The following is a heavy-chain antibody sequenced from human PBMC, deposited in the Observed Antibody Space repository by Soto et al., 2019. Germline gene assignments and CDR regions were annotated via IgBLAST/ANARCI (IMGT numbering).Heavy chain of an antibody. Sequence: ASVKVSCKASGYTFTSYGISWVRQAPGQGLEWMGWISAYNGNTNYAQKLQGRVTMTTDTSTSTAYMELRSLRSDDTAVYYCARGNLNLRFLEWLPNYFDYWGQGTLVTVS. J-gene: IGHJ4*02. CDR2: ISAYNGNT. CDR1: GYTFTSYG. V-gene: IGHV1-18*04. CDR3: ARGNLNLRFLEWLPNYFDY. D-gene: IGHD3-3*01.